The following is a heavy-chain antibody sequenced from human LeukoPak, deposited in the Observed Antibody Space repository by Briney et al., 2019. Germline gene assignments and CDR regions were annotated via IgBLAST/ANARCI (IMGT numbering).Heavy chain of an antibody. Sequence: PGLSLTLSCAASTFTFSYHRMDWLRQAPGKGLEWLAVLCSDGSNRFYAGHVRGRFTISRDNSRNTVFLQMNSLRAEDTAMYYCARDAQRGFDYSISLRYWGHGTLVTVSS. D-gene: IGHD4-11*01. V-gene: IGHV3-33*01. CDR1: TFTFSYHR. CDR2: LCSDGSNR. J-gene: IGHJ4*01. CDR3: ARDAQRGFDYSISLRY.